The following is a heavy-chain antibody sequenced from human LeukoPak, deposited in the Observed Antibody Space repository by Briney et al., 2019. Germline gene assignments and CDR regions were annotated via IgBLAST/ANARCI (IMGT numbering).Heavy chain of an antibody. V-gene: IGHV1-46*01. CDR2: INPSGGST. D-gene: IGHD6-13*01. CDR3: ARVQQQLVRGGWFDP. J-gene: IGHJ5*02. CDR1: GYTFTSYY. Sequence: ASVKVSCKASGYTFTSYYMHWVRQAPGQGLEWMGIINPSGGSTSYAQKFQGRVTMTTDTSTSTAYMELRSLRSDDTAVYYCARVQQQLVRGGWFDPWGQGTLVTVSS.